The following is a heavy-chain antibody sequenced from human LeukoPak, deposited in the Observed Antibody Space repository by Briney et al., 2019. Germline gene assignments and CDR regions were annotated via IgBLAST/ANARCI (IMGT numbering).Heavy chain of an antibody. V-gene: IGHV3-30*18. CDR1: GFTFSSYG. CDR2: ISYDGSNK. J-gene: IGHJ4*02. CDR3: AKERVVVADLDFDY. D-gene: IGHD2-15*01. Sequence: GRSLRLSCAASGFTFSSYGMHWVRQAPGKGLEGVAVISYDGSNKYYADSVKGRFTISRDNSKNTLYLQMNSLRAEDTAVYYCAKERVVVADLDFDYWGQGTLVTVSS.